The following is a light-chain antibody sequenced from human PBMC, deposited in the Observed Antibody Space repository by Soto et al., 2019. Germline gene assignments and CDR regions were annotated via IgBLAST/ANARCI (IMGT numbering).Light chain of an antibody. CDR2: ANT. CDR3: QSYDSSLSGYV. Sequence: QSVLTQPPSVSGAPGQRVTISCTGSSSNIGAGVDVHWYQQLPGTAPRLLIYANTKRPSGVPDRFSGSRSGTSISLAISGLRAEDEADYFCQSYDSSLSGYVFGTGTKLTVL. J-gene: IGLJ1*01. CDR1: SSNIGAGVD. V-gene: IGLV1-40*01.